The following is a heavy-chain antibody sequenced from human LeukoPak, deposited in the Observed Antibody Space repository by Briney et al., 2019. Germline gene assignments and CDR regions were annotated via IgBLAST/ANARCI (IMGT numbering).Heavy chain of an antibody. D-gene: IGHD3-22*01. V-gene: IGHV3-23*01. CDR3: AREGIVVVITTHFDY. CDR1: GFTFTDYA. Sequence: PGGSLRLSCAASGFTFTDYAMNWVRQAPGKGLEWVSTISGSGTITYYADSVKGRFTISRDNSKNTLYLQMNSLRAEDTAVYYCAREGIVVVITTHFDYWGQGTLVTVSS. J-gene: IGHJ4*02. CDR2: ISGSGTIT.